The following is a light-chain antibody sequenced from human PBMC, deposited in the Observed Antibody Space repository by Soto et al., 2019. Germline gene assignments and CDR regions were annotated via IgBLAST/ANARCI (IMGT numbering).Light chain of an antibody. CDR2: DAS. CDR1: QSVTTN. J-gene: IGKJ4*01. CDR3: QQRSNWLT. V-gene: IGKV3-11*01. Sequence: VMTQSPATLSVSPGERATLSCRASQSVTTNMAWYQQKPGQAPRLLIYDASNRATGIPARFSGSGSGTDFTLTISSLEPEDFAVYYCQQRSNWLTFGGGTKVDI.